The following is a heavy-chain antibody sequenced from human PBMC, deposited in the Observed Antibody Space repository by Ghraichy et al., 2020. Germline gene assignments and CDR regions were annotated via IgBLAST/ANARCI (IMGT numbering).Heavy chain of an antibody. V-gene: IGHV3-7*01. CDR3: ATYRYLGD. J-gene: IGHJ4*02. CDR2: INKDGSER. CDR1: GFAFSNFW. Sequence: GGSLRLSCAVSGFAFSNFWMSWVRQAPGKGLEWVANINKDGSERYYVDSVKGRFTISRDNAKNSLYLQMNSLRAEDTAVYYCATYRYLGDWGQGTLVTVSS.